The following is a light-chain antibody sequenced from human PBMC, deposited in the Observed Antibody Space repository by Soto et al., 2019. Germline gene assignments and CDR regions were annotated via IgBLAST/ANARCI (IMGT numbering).Light chain of an antibody. CDR1: SSDIGAYIY. V-gene: IGLV2-8*01. Sequence: QSALTQPPSASGSPGQSVTISCTGTSSDIGAYIYVSWYQQHPGKAPKLMISEVSRRPSGVPERFSGSKSGNTASLTVSGLQADDEAHYYCSSYAGSNSFVFGTGTKLTVL. J-gene: IGLJ1*01. CDR3: SSYAGSNSFV. CDR2: EVS.